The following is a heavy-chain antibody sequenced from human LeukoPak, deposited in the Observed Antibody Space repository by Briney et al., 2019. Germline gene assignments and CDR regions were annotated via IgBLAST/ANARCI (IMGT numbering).Heavy chain of an antibody. CDR1: GLTLSTSN. J-gene: IGHJ4*02. V-gene: IGHV3-48*02. CDR3: AKSMVRGVIAYY. D-gene: IGHD3-10*01. CDR2: ITSTSSTI. Sequence: GPCLTPSCAASGLTLSTSNMGWARHPPGGGLEWISFITSTSSTIYDADSVKGRFAISRDNAMTSLYLQMNSLRDEDTAVYSCAKSMVRGVIAYYWGEGTLVTVSP.